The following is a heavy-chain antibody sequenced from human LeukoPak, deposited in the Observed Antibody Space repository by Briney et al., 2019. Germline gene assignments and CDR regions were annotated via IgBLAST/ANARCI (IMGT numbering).Heavy chain of an antibody. CDR2: INPSGGST. J-gene: IGHJ4*02. CDR1: GYTFTNYH. CDR3: ARYGHSHFFDY. V-gene: IGHV1-46*01. Sequence: GASVKVSCKASGYTFTNYHMNWVRQAPGQGLEWMGIINPSGGSTTNAQKFQGRVIMTRDMSTSTVYMELSSLRSEDTAVYFCARYGHSHFFDYWGQGTLVIVSS. D-gene: IGHD4-17*01.